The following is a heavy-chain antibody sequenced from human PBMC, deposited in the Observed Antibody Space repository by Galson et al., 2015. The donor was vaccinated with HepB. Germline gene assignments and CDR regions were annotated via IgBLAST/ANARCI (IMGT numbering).Heavy chain of an antibody. V-gene: IGHV3-30*03. CDR2: ISYDGSNK. J-gene: IGHJ4*02. CDR1: GFTFSSYG. CDR3: ARQWELNYFDY. Sequence: LRLSCAASGFTFSSYGMHWVRQAPGKGLEWVAVISYDGSNKYYADSVKGRFTISRDNSKNTLYLQMNSLRAEDTAVYYCARQWELNYFDYWGQGTLVTVSS. D-gene: IGHD1-26*01.